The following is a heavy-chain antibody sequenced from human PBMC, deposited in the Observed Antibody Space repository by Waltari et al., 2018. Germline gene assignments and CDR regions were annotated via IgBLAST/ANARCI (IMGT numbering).Heavy chain of an antibody. CDR1: GGSISSSSYY. D-gene: IGHD3-10*01. J-gene: IGHJ4*02. V-gene: IGHV4-39*01. CDR3: ARLKPMVRAPLDY. Sequence: QLQLQESGPGLVKPSETLSLPCTVSGGSISSSSYYWGWIRQPPGKGLEWIGSIYYSGSTYYNPSLKSRVTISVDTSKNQFSLKLSSVTAADTAVYYCARLKPMVRAPLDYWGQGTLVTVSS. CDR2: IYYSGST.